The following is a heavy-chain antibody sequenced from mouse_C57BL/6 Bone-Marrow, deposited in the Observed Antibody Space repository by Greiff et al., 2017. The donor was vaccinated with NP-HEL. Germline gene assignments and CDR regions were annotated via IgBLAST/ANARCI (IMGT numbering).Heavy chain of an antibody. CDR2: ISDGGSYT. D-gene: IGHD1-1*01. Sequence: EVMLVESGGGLVKPGGSLKLSCAASGFTFSSYAMSWVRQTPEKRLVWVATISDGGSYTYYPDNVKGRFTISRDNAKNRLYLKMSQMKSEDTAMYYCERVTVVKEFYFDYWGQGTTLTVSS. CDR1: GFTFSSYA. V-gene: IGHV5-4*03. CDR3: ERVTVVKEFYFDY. J-gene: IGHJ2*01.